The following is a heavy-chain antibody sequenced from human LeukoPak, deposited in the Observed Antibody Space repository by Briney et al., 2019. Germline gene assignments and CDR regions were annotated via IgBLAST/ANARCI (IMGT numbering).Heavy chain of an antibody. CDR2: INHSGST. J-gene: IGHJ6*03. D-gene: IGHD3-10*01. Sequence: SETLSLTCAAYVGSFSGYYWSWIRQPPGKGLEWIGEINHSGSTNYNSSLKSRVTISVDTSKNQFSLKLSSVTAADTAVYYCARGYYGSGSHCCHMDVWGKGTTITVS. CDR3: ARGYYGSGSHCCHMDV. V-gene: IGHV4-34*01. CDR1: VGSFSGYY.